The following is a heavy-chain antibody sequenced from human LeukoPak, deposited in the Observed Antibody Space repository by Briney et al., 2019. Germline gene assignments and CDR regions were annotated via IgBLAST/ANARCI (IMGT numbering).Heavy chain of an antibody. V-gene: IGHV3-64D*09. CDR1: GFTFSSYA. D-gene: IGHD3-22*01. CDR2: ISSNGGST. Sequence: PGGSLRLSCSASGFTFSSYAMHWVRQAPGKGLEYVSAISSNGGSTYYADSVKGRFTISRDNSKNTLYLQMSSLRAEDTAVYYCARAVNYYDSSGYQYWGQGTLVTVSS. J-gene: IGHJ4*02. CDR3: ARAVNYYDSSGYQY.